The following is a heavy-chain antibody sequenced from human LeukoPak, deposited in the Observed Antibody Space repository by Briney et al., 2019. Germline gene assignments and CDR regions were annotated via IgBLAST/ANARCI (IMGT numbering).Heavy chain of an antibody. Sequence: GGSLRLSCAASGFTFSSYAMSWVRQAAGKGLEWVSAISGGGSSTYYADSVKGRFTISRDNSKNTLYLQMNSLRAEDTAVYYCAKSLSVYSSSCPDSWGQGTLVTVSS. CDR3: AKSLSVYSSSCPDS. J-gene: IGHJ4*02. CDR1: GFTFSSYA. V-gene: IGHV3-23*01. CDR2: ISGGGSST. D-gene: IGHD6-13*01.